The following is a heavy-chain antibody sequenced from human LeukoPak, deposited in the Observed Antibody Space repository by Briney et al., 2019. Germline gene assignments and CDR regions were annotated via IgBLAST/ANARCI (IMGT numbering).Heavy chain of an antibody. D-gene: IGHD6-13*01. CDR1: GGTFSSYA. Sequence: ASVKVSCKASGGTFSSYAICWVRQAPGQGLEWMGGIIPIFGTANYAQKFQGRVTITADESTSTAYMELSSLRSEDTAVYYCARGLGTHRWYGDYWGQGTLVTVSS. CDR2: IIPIFGTA. V-gene: IGHV1-69*13. J-gene: IGHJ4*02. CDR3: ARGLGTHRWYGDY.